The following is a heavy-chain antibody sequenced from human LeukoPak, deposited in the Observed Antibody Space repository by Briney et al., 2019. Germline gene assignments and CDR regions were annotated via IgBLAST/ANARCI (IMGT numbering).Heavy chain of an antibody. CDR2: ISSSSRYT. D-gene: IGHD3-10*01. Sequence: GGSLRLSCVVSGFIFSDYYMSWIRQAPGKGLEWVSYISSSSRYTNYVDSVKGRFTISRDNSKNTLYLQMNSLRADDTAVYYCARIPWVGELLGGDYWGQGTLVAVSS. V-gene: IGHV3-11*06. J-gene: IGHJ4*02. CDR1: GFIFSDYY. CDR3: ARIPWVGELLGGDY.